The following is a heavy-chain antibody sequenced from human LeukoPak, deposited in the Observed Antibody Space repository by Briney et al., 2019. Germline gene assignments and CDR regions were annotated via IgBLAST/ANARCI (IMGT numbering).Heavy chain of an antibody. CDR2: ISASDGRT. V-gene: IGHV3-23*01. J-gene: IGHJ3*02. CDR3: VRDKRFPDDVFDI. D-gene: IGHD3-10*01. CDR1: GFTFRSYA. Sequence: GGSLRLSCAASGFTFRSYAMSWVRQAPGKGLEWVSAISASDGRTWYADSVRGRFTISRDNFKNTLYVQINSLRAEDTAVYYCVRDKRFPDDVFDIWGQGTLATVSS.